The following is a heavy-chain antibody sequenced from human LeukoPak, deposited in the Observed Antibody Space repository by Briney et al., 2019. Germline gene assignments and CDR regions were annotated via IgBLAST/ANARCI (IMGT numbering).Heavy chain of an antibody. Sequence: GGSLRLSCAASGFTFSNYAMTWVRQSPGKGLEWVSGLSASGGTTSYADSVKGRFTISRDNSKNMVYLQMNTLRAEDTAVYYCAKSESGYCSGDSCYSGYYYYYMDVWGKGTTVTVSS. CDR2: LSASGGTT. CDR3: AKSESGYCSGDSCYSGYYYYYMDV. J-gene: IGHJ6*03. D-gene: IGHD2-15*01. V-gene: IGHV3-23*01. CDR1: GFTFSNYA.